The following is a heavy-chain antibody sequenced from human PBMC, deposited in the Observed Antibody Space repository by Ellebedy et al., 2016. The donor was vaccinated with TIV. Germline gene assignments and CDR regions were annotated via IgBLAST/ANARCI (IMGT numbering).Heavy chain of an antibody. Sequence: GESLKISCAASGFTFSSFAMSWVRQAPGKGLEWVSVISGGGGNTEYADSVKGRFTISRDNSKNTLNLQMNTLRAEDTALYYCAKSHDTSGYHYIGAFDGWGQGKTVTVFS. V-gene: IGHV3-23*01. CDR3: AKSHDTSGYHYIGAFDG. CDR1: GFTFSSFA. J-gene: IGHJ3*01. D-gene: IGHD3-22*01. CDR2: ISGGGGNT.